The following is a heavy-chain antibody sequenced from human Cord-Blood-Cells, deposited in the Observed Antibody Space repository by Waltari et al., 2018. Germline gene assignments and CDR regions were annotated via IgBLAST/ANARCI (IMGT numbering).Heavy chain of an antibody. D-gene: IGHD6-13*01. J-gene: IGHJ6*02. Sequence: QVQLQESGPGLVKPSETLSLTCTVSGGSVSIGSYYWSWIRQPPGKGREWIGYIYYSGSTNYNPSLKSRVTISVDTSKNQFSLKLSSVTAADTAVYYCARGGSSSWYYYYGMDVWGQGTTVTVSS. CDR1: GGSVSIGSYY. CDR2: IYYSGST. V-gene: IGHV4-61*01. CDR3: ARGGSSSWYYYYGMDV.